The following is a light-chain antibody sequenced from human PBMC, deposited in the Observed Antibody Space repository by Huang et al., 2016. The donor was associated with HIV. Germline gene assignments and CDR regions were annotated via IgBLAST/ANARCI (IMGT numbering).Light chain of an antibody. CDR3: QQRSNWYT. CDR2: DAS. J-gene: IGKJ2*01. CDR1: QSVNSY. Sequence: IVLTQSPATLSLSPGEIATLSCRASQSVNSYLAWYQQKPGQAPRLLNYDASNRATGIPARFSGSGSGTDFTLTISSLEPEDFAVYYCQQRSNWYTFGQGTKLEIK. V-gene: IGKV3-11*01.